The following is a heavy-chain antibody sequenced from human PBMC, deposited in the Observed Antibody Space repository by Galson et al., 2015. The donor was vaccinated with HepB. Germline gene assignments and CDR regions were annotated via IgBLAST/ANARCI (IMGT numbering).Heavy chain of an antibody. Sequence: SCKASGYTFTSYGISWVRQAPGQGLEWMGWISAYNGNTNYAQKLQGRVTMTTDTSTSTAYMELRSLRSDDTAVYYCARDKRLSGWYLFDYWGQGTLVTVSS. V-gene: IGHV1-18*01. CDR2: ISAYNGNT. CDR1: GYTFTSYG. J-gene: IGHJ4*02. D-gene: IGHD6-19*01. CDR3: ARDKRLSGWYLFDY.